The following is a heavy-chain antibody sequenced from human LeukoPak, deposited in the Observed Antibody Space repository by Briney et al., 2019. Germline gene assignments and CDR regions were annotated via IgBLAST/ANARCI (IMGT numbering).Heavy chain of an antibody. Sequence: GGSLRLSCAASGFTVSSNYMNWVRQPPGKGLEWVSVIYSGGNTYYADSVKGRFTISRDNSKNTLYLQMNSLRADDTAVYYCARDPVDSGKGAFDMWGQGTMVTVSS. CDR3: ARDPVDSGKGAFDM. CDR2: IYSGGNT. V-gene: IGHV3-66*01. CDR1: GFTVSSNY. D-gene: IGHD4-23*01. J-gene: IGHJ3*02.